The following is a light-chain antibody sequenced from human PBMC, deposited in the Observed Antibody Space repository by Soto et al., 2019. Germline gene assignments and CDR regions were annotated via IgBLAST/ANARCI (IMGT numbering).Light chain of an antibody. Sequence: QSVLTQPASVSGSPGQSITISCTGTSSDVGGYNYVSWYQQHPGKAPKLMIYDVSNRPSGVSNRFSGSKSGNTASLTISGLQAEDEADYYCSSYTSSNHYVFGTGTKLTVL. V-gene: IGLV2-14*01. CDR3: SSYTSSNHYV. CDR1: SSDVGGYNY. J-gene: IGLJ1*01. CDR2: DVS.